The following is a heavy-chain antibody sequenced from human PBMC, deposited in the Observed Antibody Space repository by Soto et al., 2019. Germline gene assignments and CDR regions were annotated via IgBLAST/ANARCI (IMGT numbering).Heavy chain of an antibody. CDR2: IYSGGST. J-gene: IGHJ6*02. V-gene: IGHV3-53*01. CDR1: GITVSSNY. CDR3: ARTYYYDSSGSMDV. D-gene: IGHD3-22*01. Sequence: GGSLRLSCAASGITVSSNYMSWVRQAPGKGLEWVSVIYSGGSTYYADSVKGRLTISRDNSKNTLYLQMNSLRAEDTAVYYCARTYYYDSSGSMDVWGQGTTVTVSS.